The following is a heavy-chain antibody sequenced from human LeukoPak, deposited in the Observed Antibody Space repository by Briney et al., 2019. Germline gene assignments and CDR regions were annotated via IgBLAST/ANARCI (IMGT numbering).Heavy chain of an antibody. CDR2: IYTSGST. CDR3: ARYSSGWSPYYFDY. Sequence: PSETLSLTCTVSGGSISSYYWSWIRQPAGKGLEWIGRIYTSGSTNYNPSLKSRVTMSVDTSKNQFSLKLSSVTAADTAVYYCARYSSGWSPYYFDYWGQGTLVTVSS. J-gene: IGHJ4*02. CDR1: GGSISSYY. V-gene: IGHV4-4*07. D-gene: IGHD6-19*01.